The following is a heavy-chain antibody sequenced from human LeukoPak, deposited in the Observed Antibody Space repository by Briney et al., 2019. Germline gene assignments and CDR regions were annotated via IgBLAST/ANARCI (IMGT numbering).Heavy chain of an antibody. V-gene: IGHV3-23*01. CDR1: GFTFSSYA. CDR3: AKADSSGSYYVHCDY. Sequence: GGSLRLSCAASGFTFSSYAMSWVRQAPGRGLEWVSAISGSGGRTYYADSVKGRFTISRDNSKNTLSLQMNSLRAEDTAVYHCAKADSSGSYYVHCDYWGQGTLVTVSS. CDR2: ISGSGGRT. J-gene: IGHJ4*02. D-gene: IGHD1-26*01.